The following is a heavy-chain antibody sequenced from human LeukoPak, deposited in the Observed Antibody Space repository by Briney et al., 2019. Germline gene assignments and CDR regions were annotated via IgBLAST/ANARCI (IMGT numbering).Heavy chain of an antibody. V-gene: IGHV4-59*01. J-gene: IGHJ3*02. CDR2: IYYSGST. CDR1: GGSISSYY. D-gene: IGHD2-2*01. CDR3: ASHYCNSTSCPRLDAFDI. Sequence: SETLSLTCTVSGGSISSYYWSWIRQPPGKGLEWIGYIYYSGSTNYNPSLKSRVTISVDTSKNQFSLKLSSVTAADTAVYYCASHYCNSTSCPRLDAFDIWGQGTMVTVSS.